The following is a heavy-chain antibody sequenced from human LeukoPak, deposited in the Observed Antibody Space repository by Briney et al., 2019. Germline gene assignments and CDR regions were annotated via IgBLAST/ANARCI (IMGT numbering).Heavy chain of an antibody. V-gene: IGHV3-9*01. CDR1: GFTFDDYA. CDR3: AKDTRGSFDAFDI. D-gene: IGHD1-26*01. Sequence: GGSLRLSCAASGFTFDDYAMHWVRQAPGKGLEWVSGISWNSGSIGYADSVKGRFTISRDSVKNSLYLQMNSLRAEDTALYYCAKDTRGSFDAFDIWGQGTMVTVSS. CDR2: ISWNSGSI. J-gene: IGHJ3*02.